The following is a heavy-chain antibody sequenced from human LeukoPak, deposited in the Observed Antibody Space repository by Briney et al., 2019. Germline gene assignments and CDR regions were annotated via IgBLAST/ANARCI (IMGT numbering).Heavy chain of an antibody. Sequence: SETLSLTCTVSGGSISSSSYYWGWIRQPPGKGLEWIGSIYYSGSTYYNPSLKSRVTISVDTSKNQFSLKLSSVTAADTAVYYCARARGYSYGYGYYYYYMDVWGKGTTVTVSS. CDR3: ARARGYSYGYGYYYYYMDV. J-gene: IGHJ6*03. D-gene: IGHD5-18*01. V-gene: IGHV4-39*07. CDR1: GGSISSSSYY. CDR2: IYYSGST.